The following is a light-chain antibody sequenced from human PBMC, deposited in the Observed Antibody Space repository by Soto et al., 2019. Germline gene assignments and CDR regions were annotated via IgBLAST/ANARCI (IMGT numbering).Light chain of an antibody. CDR3: QVWDSSSDHVV. V-gene: IGLV3-21*04. J-gene: IGLJ2*01. CDR1: NIGSKS. Sequence: SYELTQPPSVSVAPGKTARITCGGNNIGSKSVHWYQQKPGQAPVLVIYYDSDRPSGIPERFSGSHSGNTATLTISRVEAGDEDDYYCQVWDSSSDHVVFGGGTKLTVL. CDR2: YDS.